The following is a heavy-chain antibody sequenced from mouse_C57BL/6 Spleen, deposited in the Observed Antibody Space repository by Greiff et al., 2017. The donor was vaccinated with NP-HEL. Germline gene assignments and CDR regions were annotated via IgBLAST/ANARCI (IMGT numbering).Heavy chain of an antibody. J-gene: IGHJ3*01. CDR2: IYPGDGDT. CDR3: ARSGYGTPWFAY. D-gene: IGHD3-2*02. CDR1: GYAFSSYW. V-gene: IGHV1-80*01. Sequence: LVESGAELVKPGASVKISCKASGYAFSSYWLNWVKQRPGKGLEWIGQIYPGDGDTNYNGKFKGKATLTADKSSSTAYMQLSSLTSEDSAVYFCARSGYGTPWFAYWGQGTLVTVSA.